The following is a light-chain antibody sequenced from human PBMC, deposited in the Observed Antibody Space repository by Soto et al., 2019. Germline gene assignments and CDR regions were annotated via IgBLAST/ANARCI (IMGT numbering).Light chain of an antibody. CDR2: DVS. Sequence: QSALTQPRSVSGSPGQSVTISCTGTSSDVGGYNYVSWYQQHPGKAPKLMIYDVSKRPSGVPDRFSGSKSGNTASLTISGLQAEDEADYYCSSYAGSYTFFVFGTGTKLTVL. J-gene: IGLJ1*01. CDR3: SSYAGSYTFFV. CDR1: SSDVGGYNY. V-gene: IGLV2-11*01.